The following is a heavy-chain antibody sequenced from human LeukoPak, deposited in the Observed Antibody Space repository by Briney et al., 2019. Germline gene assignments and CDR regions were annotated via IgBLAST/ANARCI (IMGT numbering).Heavy chain of an antibody. Sequence: PGGSLRLSCAASGFTFSSYAMSWVRQAPGQGLEWMGRIIPILGIANYAQKFQGRVTITADKSTSTAYMELSSLRSEDTAVYYCARGYCSSTSCYNSFWFDPWGQGTLVTVSS. J-gene: IGHJ5*02. V-gene: IGHV1-69*04. CDR3: ARGYCSSTSCYNSFWFDP. CDR2: IIPILGIA. D-gene: IGHD2-2*02. CDR1: GFTFSSYA.